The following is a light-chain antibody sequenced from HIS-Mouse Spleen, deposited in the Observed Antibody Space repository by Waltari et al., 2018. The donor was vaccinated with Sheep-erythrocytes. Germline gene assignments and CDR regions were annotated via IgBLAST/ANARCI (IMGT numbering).Light chain of an antibody. V-gene: IGKV1-39*01. Sequence: QSPSSLSASVGDRVTITCRASQSISSYLNWYQQKPGKAPKLLIYAASSLQSGVPSRFSGSGSGTDFTLTISSLQPEDFATYYCQQSYSTPYTFGQGTKLEIK. CDR2: AAS. J-gene: IGKJ2*01. CDR1: QSISSY. CDR3: QQSYSTPYT.